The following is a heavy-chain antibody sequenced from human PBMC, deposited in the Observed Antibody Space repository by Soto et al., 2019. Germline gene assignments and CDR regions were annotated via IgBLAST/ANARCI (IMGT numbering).Heavy chain of an antibody. J-gene: IGHJ4*02. D-gene: IGHD2-2*01. Sequence: ASVKGACKAAVYSLAGDGIGCVRHTPGQGLEWVAWISGYTGDTHYAQKVQDRVSLTTDTSTNTVYMELRSLGSDDTAIYYCARTRLDCRITSCYEYWGEGTLVTVYS. V-gene: IGHV1-18*01. CDR3: ARTRLDCRITSCYEY. CDR1: VYSLAGDG. CDR2: ISGYTGDT.